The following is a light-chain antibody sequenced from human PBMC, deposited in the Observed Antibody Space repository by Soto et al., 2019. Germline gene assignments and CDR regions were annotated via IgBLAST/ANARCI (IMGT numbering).Light chain of an antibody. CDR2: GAS. Sequence: EIVMTQSPATLSVSPGERATLSCRASQSVSTNLAWYQQKPGQAPRLLMYGASTRATGIPARFSGSGSGTEFTLTISSLQSEDFAVYYCQQYHNWPPYTFGPGTKLEIK. V-gene: IGKV3-15*01. CDR3: QQYHNWPPYT. CDR1: QSVSTN. J-gene: IGKJ2*01.